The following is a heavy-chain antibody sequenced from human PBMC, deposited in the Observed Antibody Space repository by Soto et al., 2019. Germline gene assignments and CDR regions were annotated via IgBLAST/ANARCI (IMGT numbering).Heavy chain of an antibody. V-gene: IGHV2-5*02. D-gene: IGHD2-15*01. J-gene: IGHJ4*02. Sequence: QITLKESGPTLVKPTQTLTLTCTFSGFSLSTSGVGVGWIRQPPGKALEWLALIYWEDDKRYSPSLKSRPTITKDTSKNQVVITMTNIDPVDTATYYCAHSECSGDRCYSGVLDYWGQGTLVTVSS. CDR3: AHSECSGDRCYSGVLDY. CDR2: IYWEDDK. CDR1: GFSLSTSGVG.